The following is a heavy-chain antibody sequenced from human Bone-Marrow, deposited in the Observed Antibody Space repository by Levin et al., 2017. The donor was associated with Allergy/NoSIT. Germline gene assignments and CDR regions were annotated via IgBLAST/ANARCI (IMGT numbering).Heavy chain of an antibody. CDR3: ASMVSGAFDY. D-gene: IGHD2-8*01. CDR1: GLTFRSYW. V-gene: IGHV3-7*01. J-gene: IGHJ4*02. CDR2: INQDATMK. Sequence: PGGSLRLSCAASGLTFRSYWMGWVRQAPGKGLQWVANINQDATMKFYVDSVKGRFTISRDNAKNSLYLQMDSLRAEDTAIYHCASMVSGAFDYWGQGALVTVS.